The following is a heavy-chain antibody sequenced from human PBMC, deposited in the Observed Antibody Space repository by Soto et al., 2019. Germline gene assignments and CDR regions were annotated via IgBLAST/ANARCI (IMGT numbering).Heavy chain of an antibody. D-gene: IGHD4-17*01. CDR2: IYYSGST. CDR3: ARGILGDYAFDY. CDR1: GGSISSGGYY. V-gene: IGHV4-31*03. Sequence: QVQLQESGPGLVKPSQTLSLTCTVSGGSISSGGYYWRWLRQHPGKGLEWIGYIYYSGSTYYNPSLKSRVTISIDTSKNLFSLNLNSVTAADTAVYYCARGILGDYAFDYWGQGTLVTVSS. J-gene: IGHJ4*02.